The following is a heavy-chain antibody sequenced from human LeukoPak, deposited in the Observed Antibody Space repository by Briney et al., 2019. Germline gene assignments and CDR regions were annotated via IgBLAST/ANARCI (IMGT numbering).Heavy chain of an antibody. CDR2: ISYDGSNK. D-gene: IGHD3-22*01. CDR3: AKEDHYYDSSGYLTYDAFDI. J-gene: IGHJ3*02. CDR1: GFIFSSYA. V-gene: IGHV3-30-3*02. Sequence: GRSLRLSCAASGFIFSSYAMHWVRQAPGKGLEWVAVISYDGSNKYYADSVKGRFTISRDNSKNTLYLQMNSLRAEDTAVYYCAKEDHYYDSSGYLTYDAFDIWGQGTMVTVSS.